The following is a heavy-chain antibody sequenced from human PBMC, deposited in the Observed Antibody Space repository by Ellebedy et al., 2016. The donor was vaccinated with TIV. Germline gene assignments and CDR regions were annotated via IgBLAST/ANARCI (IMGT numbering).Heavy chain of an antibody. V-gene: IGHV1-69*04. CDR3: ARWGGYSGTFQGPFDF. Sequence: AASVKVSCKASGGTFSNSAINWVRQAPGQGIEWMGRIIPILDITNYAQRFQGRVTITADKSTTTAYMDLTSLRSDDTAVYYCARWGGYSGTFQGPFDFWGQGTLVTVSS. J-gene: IGHJ4*02. CDR1: GGTFSNSA. CDR2: IIPILDIT. D-gene: IGHD5-12*01.